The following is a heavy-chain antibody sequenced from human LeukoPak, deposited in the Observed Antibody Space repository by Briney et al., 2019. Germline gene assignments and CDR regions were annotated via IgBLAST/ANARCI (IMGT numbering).Heavy chain of an antibody. J-gene: IGHJ4*02. V-gene: IGHV4-39*02. D-gene: IGHD3-3*01. CDR2: IYYSGST. CDR1: GGSISSSSYY. CDR3: ARDIRPRVESFDY. Sequence: SETLSLTCTVSGGSISSSSYYWGWIRQPPGKGLEWIGSIYYSGSTYYNPSLKSRVTISVDTSKNQFSLKLSSVTAADTAVYYCARDIRPRVESFDYWGQGTLVAVSS.